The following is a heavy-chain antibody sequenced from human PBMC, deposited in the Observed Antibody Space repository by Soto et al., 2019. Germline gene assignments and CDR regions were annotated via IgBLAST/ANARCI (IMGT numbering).Heavy chain of an antibody. CDR2: IYYSGST. J-gene: IGHJ6*02. CDR3: ARMPGSGSYYQYYYYGMDV. V-gene: IGHV4-31*03. D-gene: IGHD3-10*01. Sequence: SETLSLTCTVSGGSISSGGYYWSWIRQHPGKGLEWIGYIYYSGSTYYNPSLKSRVTISVDTSKNQFSLKLSSVTAADTAVYYCARMPGSGSYYQYYYYGMDVWGQGTTVTVSS. CDR1: GGSISSGGYY.